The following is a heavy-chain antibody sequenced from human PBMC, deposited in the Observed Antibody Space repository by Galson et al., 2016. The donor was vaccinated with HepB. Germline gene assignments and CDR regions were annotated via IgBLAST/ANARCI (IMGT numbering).Heavy chain of an antibody. CDR3: ARESSDYGDNGGLDY. CDR2: MSQDGSNK. J-gene: IGHJ4*02. D-gene: IGHD4-17*01. Sequence: SLRLSCAASGFTLSHFVMHWVRQAPGKGLEWVALMSQDGSNKYYADSVKGRFTISRDNSKNTLYLQMNSLRADDTGVYYCARESSDYGDNGGLDYWGQGTLVTVSS. CDR1: GFTLSHFV. V-gene: IGHV3-30*04.